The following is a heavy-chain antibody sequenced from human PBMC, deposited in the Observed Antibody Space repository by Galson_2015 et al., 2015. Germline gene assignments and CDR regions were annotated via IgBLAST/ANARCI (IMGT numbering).Heavy chain of an antibody. J-gene: IGHJ6*02. D-gene: IGHD1-26*01. CDR2: VSDTGGDT. CDR1: GFSFRNYA. V-gene: IGHV3-23*01. Sequence: SLRLSCAASGFSFRNYAMNWVRQAPGKGLEWVSVVSDTGGDTYYADSVEGRFTISRDNSNNTLFLQMNSLRAEDTAIYYCAKGNSGSRYSAMDVWGQGTTVTVSS. CDR3: AKGNSGSRYSAMDV.